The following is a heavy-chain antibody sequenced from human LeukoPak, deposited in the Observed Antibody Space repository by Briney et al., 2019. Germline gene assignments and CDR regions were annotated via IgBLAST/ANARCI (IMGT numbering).Heavy chain of an antibody. J-gene: IGHJ5*02. Sequence: PSETLSLTCTVSGGSISSYYWGWIRQPPGKGLEWIGSIYYSGSTYYNPSLKSRVTVSVDTSKNQFSLKLSSVTAADTAVYYCARDRVGWFDPWGQGTLVTVSS. CDR2: IYYSGST. D-gene: IGHD3-10*01. CDR3: ARDRVGWFDP. CDR1: GGSISSYY. V-gene: IGHV4-39*07.